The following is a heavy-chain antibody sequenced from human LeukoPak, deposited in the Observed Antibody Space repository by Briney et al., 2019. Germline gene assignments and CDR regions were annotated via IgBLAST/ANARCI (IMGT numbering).Heavy chain of an antibody. V-gene: IGHV4-39*01. CDR1: GGSISSSSYY. J-gene: IGHJ5*02. CDR3: ARHRVVGQRVWVDP. D-gene: IGHD3-3*01. Sequence: PSETLSLTCTVSGGSISSSSYYWGWIRQSPGKGLEWIGSIYYSGSTYYNPSLKRRVTISVDTSKNQFSLKLSSVTAADTAVYYCARHRVVGQRVWVDPWGQGTLVTVSS. CDR2: IYYSGST.